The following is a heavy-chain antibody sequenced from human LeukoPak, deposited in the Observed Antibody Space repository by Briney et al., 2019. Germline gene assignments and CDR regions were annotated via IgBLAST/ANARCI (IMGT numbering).Heavy chain of an antibody. CDR2: ISYDGSNK. CDR1: GFTFSSYG. Sequence: PGGSLRLSCAASGFTFSSYGMHWVRQAPGKGLEWVAVISYDGSNKYYADSVKGRFAISRDNSKNTLYLQMNSLRAEDTAVYYCAKESVSGWYFFDYWGQGTLVTVSS. V-gene: IGHV3-30*18. CDR3: AKESVSGWYFFDY. J-gene: IGHJ4*02. D-gene: IGHD6-19*01.